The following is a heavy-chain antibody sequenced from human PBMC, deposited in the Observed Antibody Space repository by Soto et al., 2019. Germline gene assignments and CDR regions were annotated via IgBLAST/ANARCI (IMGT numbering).Heavy chain of an antibody. CDR3: AKNRVGGPPDG. V-gene: IGHV3-7*01. Sequence: EVQLVESGGGLVQPGGSLRLSCAASGFTFSSYWMSWVRQAPGKGLEWVASIKQDGSEIYYGDSVKGRFTISRDNAKDSMYLQMSSLRVEDTAVYYCAKNRVGGPPDGWGKGTTVTVSS. D-gene: IGHD2-15*01. CDR1: GFTFSSYW. J-gene: IGHJ6*04. CDR2: IKQDGSEI.